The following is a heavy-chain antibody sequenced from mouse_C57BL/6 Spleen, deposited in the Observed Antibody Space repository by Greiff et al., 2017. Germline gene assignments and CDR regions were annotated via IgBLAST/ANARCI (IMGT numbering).Heavy chain of an antibody. Sequence: LVESGAELARPGASVKLSCKASGYTFTSYGISWVKQRTGNTYYNEKFKGKATLTADKSSSTAYMELRSLTSEDSAVYFCARGGITTVVPYWGQGTTLTVSS. V-gene: IGHV1-81*01. CDR2: NT. D-gene: IGHD1-1*01. CDR1: GYTFTSYG. J-gene: IGHJ2*01. CDR3: ARGGITTVVPY.